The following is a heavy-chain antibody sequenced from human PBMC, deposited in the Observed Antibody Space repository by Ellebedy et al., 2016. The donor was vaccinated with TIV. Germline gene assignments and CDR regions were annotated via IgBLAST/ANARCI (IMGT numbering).Heavy chain of an antibody. CDR2: IYSSGST. D-gene: IGHD2-15*01. V-gene: IGHV4-4*07. CDR1: GGSISSFH. Sequence: SETLSLTXTVSGGSISSFHWSWIRQPAGKGLEWIGLIYSSGSTTYSSSLKSRVTMSVDPSKNQFSLKLTSVTAADTAVYYCANRFCSSSRCSAYHKDVWGKGTTVIVSS. CDR3: ANRFCSSSRCSAYHKDV. J-gene: IGHJ6*03.